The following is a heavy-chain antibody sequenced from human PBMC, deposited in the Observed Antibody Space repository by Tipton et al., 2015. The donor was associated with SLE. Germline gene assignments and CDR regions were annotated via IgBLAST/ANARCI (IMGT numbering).Heavy chain of an antibody. CDR1: GGSISSYY. CDR3: AREGSLLDY. Sequence: LRLSCTVSGGSISSYYWSWIRQPPGKGLEWIGYIYYSGSTNYNPSLKSRVTISVDTSKNQFSLKLSSVTAADTAVYYCAREGSLLDYWGQGTLVTVSS. J-gene: IGHJ4*02. CDR2: IYYSGST. V-gene: IGHV4-59*01. D-gene: IGHD6-13*01.